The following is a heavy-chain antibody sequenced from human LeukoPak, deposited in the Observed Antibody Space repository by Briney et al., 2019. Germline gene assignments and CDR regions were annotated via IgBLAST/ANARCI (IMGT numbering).Heavy chain of an antibody. J-gene: IGHJ5*02. D-gene: IGHD3-10*01. CDR1: AGSISSDTYC. CDR2: IYTSGST. Sequence: SQTLSPTCTVSAGSISSDTYCWSWVRQPAGKGLEWIGRIYTSGSTNYNPSVKCRVTISVDTSKTQLTRKLNSVTAADTAFYYCARAGGLGCYYPTWFDPWGRGTLVSVP. CDR3: ARAGGLGCYYPTWFDP. V-gene: IGHV4-61*02.